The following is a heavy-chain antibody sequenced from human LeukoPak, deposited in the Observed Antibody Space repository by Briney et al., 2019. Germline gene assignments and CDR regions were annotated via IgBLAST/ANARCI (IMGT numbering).Heavy chain of an antibody. J-gene: IGHJ4*02. Sequence: GGSLRLSCATSGFTFTDYPMNWVRQAPGKGLEWVSNIRTTAEGANYAYYADSVKGRVTISRDDAKNTLYLHMNSLRDDDTAVYYGATGKRYAFDYWGQGILVTVSS. V-gene: IGHV3-48*02. CDR2: IRTTAEGANYA. CDR3: ATGKRYAFDY. D-gene: IGHD3-9*01. CDR1: GFTFTDYP.